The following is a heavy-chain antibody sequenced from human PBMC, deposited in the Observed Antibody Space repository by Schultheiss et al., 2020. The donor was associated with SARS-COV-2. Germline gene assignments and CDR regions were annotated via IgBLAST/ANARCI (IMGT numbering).Heavy chain of an antibody. Sequence: ASVKVSCKASGYTFTSYAMHWVRQAPGQRLEWMGWSNAGNGNTKYSQKFQGRVTMTRNTSISTAYMELSSLRSEDTAVYYCARGPHSSGWYAYQGDYWGQGTLVTVSS. CDR3: ARGPHSSGWYAYQGDY. V-gene: IGHV1-3*01. D-gene: IGHD6-19*01. CDR1: GYTFTSYA. CDR2: SNAGNGNT. J-gene: IGHJ4*02.